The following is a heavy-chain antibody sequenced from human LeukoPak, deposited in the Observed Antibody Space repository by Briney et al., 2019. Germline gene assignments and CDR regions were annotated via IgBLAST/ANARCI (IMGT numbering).Heavy chain of an antibody. CDR1: GGSISSYY. CDR2: IYYSGST. CDR3: ARDLFHPTMVRGVTFYYYYMDV. V-gene: IGHV4-59*01. Sequence: SETLSLTCTVSGGSISSYYWSWIRQPPGKGLEWIGYIYYSGSTNYTPSLKSRVTISVDTSKNQFSLKLSSVTAADTAVYYCARDLFHPTMVRGVTFYYYYMDVWGKGTTVTVSS. D-gene: IGHD3-10*01. J-gene: IGHJ6*03.